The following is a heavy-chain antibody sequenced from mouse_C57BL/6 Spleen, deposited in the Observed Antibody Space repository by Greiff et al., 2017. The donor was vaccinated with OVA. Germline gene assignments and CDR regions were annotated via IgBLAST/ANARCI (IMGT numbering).Heavy chain of an antibody. Sequence: VQLQQSGPELVKPGASVKISCKASGYTFTDYYMNWVKQSHGKSLEWIGDINPNTGGTSYNQKFKGKATLTVDKSSSPAYMELRSLTSEGSAVYYCAYAMDYWGQGTSVTVSS. CDR1: GYTFTDYY. V-gene: IGHV1-26*01. CDR3: AYAMDY. J-gene: IGHJ4*01. CDR2: INPNTGGT.